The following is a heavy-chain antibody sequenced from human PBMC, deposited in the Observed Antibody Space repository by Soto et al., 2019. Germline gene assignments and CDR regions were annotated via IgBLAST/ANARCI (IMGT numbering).Heavy chain of an antibody. CDR1: GFTFSNYD. CDR2: ISYDGSNK. D-gene: IGHD3-10*01. J-gene: IGHJ4*02. CDR3: AKGVQGNFDY. Sequence: GGSLRLSCAASGFTFSNYDMHWVRQAPGKGLEWVAVISYDGSNKYYSDSVKGRFTISRDNSKNTLYLQMNSLRAEDTAVYYCAKGVQGNFDYWGQGTLVTVSS. V-gene: IGHV3-30*18.